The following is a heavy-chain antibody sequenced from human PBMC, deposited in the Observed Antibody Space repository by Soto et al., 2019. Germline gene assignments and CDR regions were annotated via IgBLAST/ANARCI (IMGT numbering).Heavy chain of an antibody. CDR2: ISGSGGST. CDR3: AKDGLDCSGGSCYYYYYYYMDV. J-gene: IGHJ6*03. V-gene: IGHV3-23*01. D-gene: IGHD2-15*01. Sequence: GGSLRLSCAASGFTFSSYAMSWVRQAPGKGLEWVSAISGSGGSTYYADSVKGRFTISRDNSKNTLYLQMNSLRAEDTAVYYCAKDGLDCSGGSCYYYYYYYMDVWGKGTTVTVSS. CDR1: GFTFSSYA.